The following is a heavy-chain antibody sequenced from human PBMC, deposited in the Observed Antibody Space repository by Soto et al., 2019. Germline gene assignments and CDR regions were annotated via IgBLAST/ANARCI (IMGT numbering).Heavy chain of an antibody. J-gene: IGHJ6*03. CDR3: ARGPYYDLIWNYYYMDV. CDR2: MYYSGST. V-gene: IGHV4-59*08. D-gene: IGHD3-16*01. Sequence: QGQLQEWGPGLVKPSETLSLSCSVSGGSISGHYWSWVRQPQWKELEWIGYMYYSGSTNYNPSLKSRVTISVDTSKNHFSLRLTSVTAADTAVYYCARGPYYDLIWNYYYMDVWGKGTTVTVSS. CDR1: GGSISGHY.